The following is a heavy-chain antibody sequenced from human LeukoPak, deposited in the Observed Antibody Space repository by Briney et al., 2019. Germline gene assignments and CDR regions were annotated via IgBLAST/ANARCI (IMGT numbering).Heavy chain of an antibody. CDR1: GLTFSSYD. CDR3: ARAPPYSSASWGYYGMDV. CDR2: IGIAGDT. Sequence: SGGSLRLSCAASGLTFSSYDMHWVRQTTGKGLEWVSSIGIAGDTYYPGSVKGRFTISRENAKNSLYLQMNSLRAGDTAVYYCARAPPYSSASWGYYGMDVWGQGTTVTVSS. D-gene: IGHD6-6*01. J-gene: IGHJ6*02. V-gene: IGHV3-13*01.